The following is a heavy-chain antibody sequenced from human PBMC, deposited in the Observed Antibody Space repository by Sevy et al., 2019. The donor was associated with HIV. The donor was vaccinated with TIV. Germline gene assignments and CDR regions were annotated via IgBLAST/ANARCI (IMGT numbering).Heavy chain of an antibody. CDR1: GGSVSSGSYY. Sequence: SETLSLTCTVSGGSVSSGSYYWSWIRQPPGKGLEWIGYIYYSGSTNYNPSLKSRVTLSVDTSKNQFSLKLSSVTAADTAVYYCARDLPYDSSGYYAFDIWGQGTMVTVSS. J-gene: IGHJ3*02. CDR2: IYYSGST. CDR3: ARDLPYDSSGYYAFDI. D-gene: IGHD3-22*01. V-gene: IGHV4-61*01.